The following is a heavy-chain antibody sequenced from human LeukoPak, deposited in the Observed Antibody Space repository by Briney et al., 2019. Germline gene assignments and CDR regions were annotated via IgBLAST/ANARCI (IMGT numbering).Heavy chain of an antibody. J-gene: IGHJ5*02. CDR3: ARRKYYLWSGLYPSYFDA. Sequence: SETLSLTCTVSVGSMNTVNYYWAWIRQSPGKGLEWIGISYFGGSIYYNPSLESRVSRSVDTSKNQFSLKLRSVTATDRVLYYCARRKYYLWSGLYPSYFDAWGQGTRVTVSS. V-gene: IGHV4-39*01. CDR1: VGSMNTVNYY. CDR2: SYFGGSI. D-gene: IGHD3-3*01.